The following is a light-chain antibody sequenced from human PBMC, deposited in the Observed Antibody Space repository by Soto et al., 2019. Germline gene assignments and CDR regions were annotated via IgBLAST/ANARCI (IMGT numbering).Light chain of an antibody. CDR2: DVS. CDR1: SSDIGDYNY. Sequence: QSALTQPASVSGSPGQSITISCTGTSSDIGDYNYVSWYQQYQGKFPKLVIYDVSHRPSGVSNRFSGSKSGNTASLTISGLQAEDEADYYCSSSTTTTSLVVFGGGTKLTVL. J-gene: IGLJ3*02. V-gene: IGLV2-14*01. CDR3: SSSTTTTSLVV.